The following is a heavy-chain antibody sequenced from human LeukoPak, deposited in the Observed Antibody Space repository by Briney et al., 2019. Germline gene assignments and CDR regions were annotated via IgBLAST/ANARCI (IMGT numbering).Heavy chain of an antibody. D-gene: IGHD6-13*01. CDR1: GYSFTSYR. J-gene: IGHJ4*02. V-gene: IGHV5-51*01. CDR3: ARHEDSGIAAAGTPFDY. CDR2: IYPGDSDT. Sequence: GESLKISWKGSGYSFTSYRIGWVRQVPGKGPGLIGIIYPGDSDTRYSPSFQGQVTISADKSISTAYLQWSSLKASDTAMYYCARHEDSGIAAAGTPFDYWGQGTLVTVSS.